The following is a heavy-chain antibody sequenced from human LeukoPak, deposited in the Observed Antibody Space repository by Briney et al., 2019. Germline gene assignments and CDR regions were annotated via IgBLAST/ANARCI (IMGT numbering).Heavy chain of an antibody. D-gene: IGHD4-17*01. CDR1: GVSISSSSYY. CDR3: ARHITNDYGDNFDY. V-gene: IGHV4-39*01. Sequence: SETLSLTCTVSGVSISSSSYYWGWIRQPPGKGLEWIGSIYYSGSTYYNPSLKSRVTISVDTSKNQFSLKLSSVTAADTAVYYCARHITNDYGDNFDYWGQGTLVTVSS. CDR2: IYYSGST. J-gene: IGHJ4*02.